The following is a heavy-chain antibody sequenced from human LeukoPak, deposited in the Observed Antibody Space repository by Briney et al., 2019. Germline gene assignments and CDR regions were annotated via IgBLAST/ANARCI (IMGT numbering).Heavy chain of an antibody. CDR2: ISGSGGST. V-gene: IGHV3-23*01. J-gene: IGHJ4*02. CDR1: GFTFSSYA. Sequence: GGSLRLSCAASGFTFSSYAMSWVRQAPGKGLEWVSAISGSGGSTYYADSVKGRFTISRDNSKNTLYLQMNSLRAEDTAVYYCARAPLYGSGSYYKDWGQGTLVTVSS. D-gene: IGHD3-10*01. CDR3: ARAPLYGSGSYYKD.